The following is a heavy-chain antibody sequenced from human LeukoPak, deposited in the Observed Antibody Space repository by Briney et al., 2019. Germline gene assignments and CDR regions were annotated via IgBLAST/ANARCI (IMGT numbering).Heavy chain of an antibody. J-gene: IGHJ4*02. CDR3: ARAPWDSYGNYYFDY. V-gene: IGHV3-30*14. D-gene: IGHD5-18*01. CDR2: ISYDGSNK. CDR1: GFTFSSYA. Sequence: GGSLRLSCAASGFTFSSYAMHWVRQAPGKGLEWVAVISYDGSNKYYADSVKGRFTISRDNSKNTLYLQMNSLRAEDTAVYYCARAPWDSYGNYYFDYWGQGTLVTVSS.